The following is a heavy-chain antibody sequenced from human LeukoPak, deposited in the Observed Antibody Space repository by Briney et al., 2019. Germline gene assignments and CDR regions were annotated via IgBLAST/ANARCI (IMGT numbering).Heavy chain of an antibody. CDR1: GYTFTVHY. CDR2: IKPGSGAT. D-gene: IGHD4/OR15-4a*01. Sequence: ASVKVSCEASGYTFTVHYMHWLRQAPGQGLEWMGWIKPGSGATNFAQNFQGRVTMTSDTSINTAYMELSSLTSDDTAMYYCARDHDYGPDYWGQGTLVTVSA. J-gene: IGHJ4*02. V-gene: IGHV1-2*02. CDR3: ARDHDYGPDY.